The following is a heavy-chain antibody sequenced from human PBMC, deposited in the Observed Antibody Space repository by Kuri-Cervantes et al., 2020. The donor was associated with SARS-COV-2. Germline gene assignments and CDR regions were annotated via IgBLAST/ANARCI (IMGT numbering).Heavy chain of an antibody. CDR3: ARDVGGSYYFPWFDP. V-gene: IGHV4-34*01. Sequence: ESLKISCAVYGGSFSGYYWSWIRQPPGKGLEWIGEINHSGSTNYSPSLKSRVTISVDTSKNQFSLKLSSVTAADTAVYYCARDVGGSYYFPWFDPWGQGTLVTVSS. D-gene: IGHD1-26*01. CDR2: INHSGST. J-gene: IGHJ5*02. CDR1: GGSFSGYY.